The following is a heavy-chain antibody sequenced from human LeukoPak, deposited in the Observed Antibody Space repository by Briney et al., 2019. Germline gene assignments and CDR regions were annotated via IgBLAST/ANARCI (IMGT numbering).Heavy chain of an antibody. CDR3: ARGGASSKPLDC. D-gene: IGHD1-14*01. Sequence: SETLSLPCTVFGGSIRSYYWSWIRQPPGKGLEWIAWIHYSGDTNHNPSLESRVTISIDTSENQFSLKLSSVTAADTAVYYCARGGASSKPLDCWGQGTLVTVSS. CDR1: GGSIRSYY. J-gene: IGHJ4*02. V-gene: IGHV4-59*01. CDR2: IHYSGDT.